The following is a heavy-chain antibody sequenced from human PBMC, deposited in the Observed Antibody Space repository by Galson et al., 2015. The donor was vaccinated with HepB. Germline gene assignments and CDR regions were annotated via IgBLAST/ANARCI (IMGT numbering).Heavy chain of an antibody. Sequence: SLRLSCAASGFTFSSYAMHWVRQAPGKGLEWVAVISYDGSNKYYADSVKGRFTISRDNSKNTLYLQMNSLRAEDTAVYYCARARPYSSGWYPGYYYYGMDVWGQGTTVTVSS. D-gene: IGHD6-19*01. J-gene: IGHJ6*02. CDR1: GFTFSSYA. V-gene: IGHV3-30*04. CDR3: ARARPYSSGWYPGYYYYGMDV. CDR2: ISYDGSNK.